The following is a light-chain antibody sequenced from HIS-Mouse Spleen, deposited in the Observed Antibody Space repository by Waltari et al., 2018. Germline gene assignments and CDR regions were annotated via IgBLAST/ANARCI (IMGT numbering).Light chain of an antibody. V-gene: IGKV1-9*01. Sequence: DIQLTQSPSFLSASVGDRVTITCRASQGISSYLAWYQQKPGKAPKLLIYAASTLQSGVPSRFSGSGSGTEFTLTISSLQPEDFATYYCQQLNSYPPTFGQGTEVEIK. CDR2: AAS. CDR3: QQLNSYPPT. CDR1: QGISSY. J-gene: IGKJ1*01.